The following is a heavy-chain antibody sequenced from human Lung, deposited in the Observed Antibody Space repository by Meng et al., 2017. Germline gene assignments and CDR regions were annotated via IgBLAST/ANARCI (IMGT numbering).Heavy chain of an antibody. CDR2: TYYSSKWYS. D-gene: IGHD2-21*01. Sequence: QSPLQQPGLGSANPSHTLSRPCSLSRDIVASNRGAWNWIRQSPARGLEWLGRTYYSSKWYSDYATSVRSRITINADTSKNQFSLQLNSLTPEDTAVYYCTGVGHKNWFDSWGQGTLVTVSS. CDR3: TGVGHKNWFDS. CDR1: RDIVASNRGA. J-gene: IGHJ5*01. V-gene: IGHV6-1*01.